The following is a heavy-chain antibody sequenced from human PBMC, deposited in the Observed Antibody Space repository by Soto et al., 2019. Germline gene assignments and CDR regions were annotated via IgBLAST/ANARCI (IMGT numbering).Heavy chain of an antibody. CDR1: GFTFSSYA. J-gene: IGHJ4*02. CDR3: AKVSGSYFLGPHGGYFDY. CDR2: ISGSGGST. D-gene: IGHD1-26*01. Sequence: HPGGSLRLSCAASGFTFSSYAMSWVRQAPGKGLEWVSAISGSGGSTYYADSVKGRFTISRDNSKNTLYLQMNSLRAEDTAVYYCAKVSGSYFLGPHGGYFDYWGQGTLVTVSS. V-gene: IGHV3-23*01.